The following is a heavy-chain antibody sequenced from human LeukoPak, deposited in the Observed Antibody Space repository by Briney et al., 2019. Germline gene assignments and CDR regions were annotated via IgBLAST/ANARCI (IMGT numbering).Heavy chain of an antibody. V-gene: IGHV7-4-1*02. CDR3: ARDNVGRVVPEGRWFDP. CDR1: GYTFTSYA. CDR2: INTNTGNP. J-gene: IGHJ5*02. Sequence: GESLKISCKASGYTFTSYAMNWVRQAPGQGLEWMGWINTNTGNPTYAQGFTGRFVFSLDTSVSTAYLQISSLKAEDTAVYYCARDNVGRVVPEGRWFDPWGQGTLVTVSS. D-gene: IGHD2-2*01.